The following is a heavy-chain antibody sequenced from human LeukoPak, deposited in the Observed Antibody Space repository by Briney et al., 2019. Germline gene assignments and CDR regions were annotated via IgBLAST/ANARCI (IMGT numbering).Heavy chain of an antibody. Sequence: GGSLRLSCTASGYTFRSYGFHWVRQAPGKGLEWVAVIRHDGDITYYVDSVKGRFTISRDDSKNTLYLQMNSLGPEDPAVYYCAKPESASDNDYWGPGILVIVSS. CDR2: IRHDGDIT. CDR3: AKPESASDNDY. J-gene: IGHJ4*02. D-gene: IGHD2-21*02. CDR1: GYTFRSYG. V-gene: IGHV3-30*02.